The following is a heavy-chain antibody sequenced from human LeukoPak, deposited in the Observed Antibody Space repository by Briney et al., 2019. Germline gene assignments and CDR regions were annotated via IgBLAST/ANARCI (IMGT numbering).Heavy chain of an antibody. CDR2: IYDNGNT. CDR3: ATGETGSTLGGY. D-gene: IGHD1-1*01. Sequence: PSETLSLTCAVYGGSFSGYYWSWIRQPPGKGLEWIGYIYDNGNTNYNPSLKSRVTISVDTSKNQFSLKLSSVTAADTAVYYCATGETGSTLGGYWGQGTLVTVSS. J-gene: IGHJ4*02. CDR1: GGSFSGYY. V-gene: IGHV4-59*01.